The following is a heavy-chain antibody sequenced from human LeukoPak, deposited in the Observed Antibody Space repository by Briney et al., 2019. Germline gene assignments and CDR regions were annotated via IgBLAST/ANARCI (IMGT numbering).Heavy chain of an antibody. D-gene: IGHD3-22*01. Sequence: GGSLRLSCAVSGFTFSSYAMSWVRQAPGKGLEWVSVISGSGDNKYYADSVKGRFTISRDNSKNTLYLQINSLRAEDTAVYYCARDFPDYYDSTTYWGQGTLVTVSS. CDR2: ISGSGDNK. V-gene: IGHV3-23*01. CDR1: GFTFSSYA. J-gene: IGHJ4*02. CDR3: ARDFPDYYDSTTY.